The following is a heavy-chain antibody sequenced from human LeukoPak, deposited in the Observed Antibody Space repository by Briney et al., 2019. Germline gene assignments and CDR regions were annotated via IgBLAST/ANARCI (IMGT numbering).Heavy chain of an antibody. CDR1: GFTFSSYA. D-gene: IGHD3-10*01. CDR2: ISGSGGST. Sequence: PGGSLRLSCAASGFTFSSYAMSWVRQAPGKGLEWVSAISGSGGSTYYADSVKGRFTISRDNSKNTLYLQMNSLRAEDTAVYYCAKDRYYGSGSYYAYYYYGMDVWGQGTTVTVSS. J-gene: IGHJ6*02. CDR3: AKDRYYGSGSYYAYYYYGMDV. V-gene: IGHV3-23*01.